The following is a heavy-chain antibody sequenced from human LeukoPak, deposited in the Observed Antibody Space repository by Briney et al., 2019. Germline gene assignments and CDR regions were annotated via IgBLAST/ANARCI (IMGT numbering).Heavy chain of an antibody. CDR2: IWYDGSNK. Sequence: GGSLRLSCAASGFTFSSYGMHWVRQAPGKGLEWVAVIWYDGSNKYYADSVKGRFTISRDNSKNTLYLQMNSLRAEDTAVYYCARGTVDTAMEDAFDIWGQGTMVTVSS. D-gene: IGHD5-18*01. CDR1: GFTFSSYG. V-gene: IGHV3-33*01. J-gene: IGHJ3*02. CDR3: ARGTVDTAMEDAFDI.